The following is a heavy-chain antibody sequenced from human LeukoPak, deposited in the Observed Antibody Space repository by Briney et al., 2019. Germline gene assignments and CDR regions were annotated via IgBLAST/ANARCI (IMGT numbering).Heavy chain of an antibody. Sequence: GGSLRLSCAASGFTFSSYAMHWVRQAPGKGLEWVAVISYDGSNKYYAGSVKGRFTISRDNSKNTLYLQMNSLRAEDTAVYYCARAPPGIASWLGYWGQGTLVTVSS. CDR2: ISYDGSNK. CDR3: ARAPPGIASWLGY. J-gene: IGHJ4*02. CDR1: GFTFSSYA. V-gene: IGHV3-30-3*01. D-gene: IGHD6-19*01.